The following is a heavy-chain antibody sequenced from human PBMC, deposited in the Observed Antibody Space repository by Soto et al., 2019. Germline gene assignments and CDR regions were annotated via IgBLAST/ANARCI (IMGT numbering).Heavy chain of an antibody. Sequence: QVQLVESGGGVVQPGDSLRLSCAASGFMFSGYGMHWIRQAPGKGLEWVAVISHDGSEKYYGDSVKGRCTVSRDNSNYTLFLQIDSLRAEDTAVYYCAKLVGGVKAIGAPGDWLDPWGQGTLVTVSS. CDR3: AKLVGGVKAIGAPGDWLDP. J-gene: IGHJ5*02. CDR1: GFMFSGYG. V-gene: IGHV3-30*18. D-gene: IGHD3-3*01. CDR2: ISHDGSEK.